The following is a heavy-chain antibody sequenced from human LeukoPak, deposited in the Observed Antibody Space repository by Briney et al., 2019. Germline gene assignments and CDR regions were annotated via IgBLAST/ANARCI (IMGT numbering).Heavy chain of an antibody. CDR3: ARDLTVTTNPLDY. J-gene: IGHJ4*02. CDR2: IRQDGSEK. D-gene: IGHD4-17*01. CDR1: GFTFSSSG. Sequence: GGSLRLSCAASGFTFSSSGMHWVRQAPGKGLEWVANIRQDGSEKYYVDSVKGRFTISRDNAKNSLYLQMNSLRAEDTAVYYCARDLTVTTNPLDYWGQGTLVTVSS. V-gene: IGHV3-7*01.